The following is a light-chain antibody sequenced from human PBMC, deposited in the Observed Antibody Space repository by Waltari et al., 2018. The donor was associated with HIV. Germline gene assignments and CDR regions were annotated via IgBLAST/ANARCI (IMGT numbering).Light chain of an antibody. V-gene: IGLV2-8*01. CDR1: SSDVGGYNH. CDR2: EVT. J-gene: IGLJ3*02. Sequence: QSALTQPPSASGSPGQSVTISCTGTSSDVGGYNHVSWYQHHPGKAPKLLLYEVTSRPSGVPDRFSGSKAGNTASLTVSGLQADDEADYYCVSYAGVKNRWAFGGGTKLTVL. CDR3: VSYAGVKNRWA.